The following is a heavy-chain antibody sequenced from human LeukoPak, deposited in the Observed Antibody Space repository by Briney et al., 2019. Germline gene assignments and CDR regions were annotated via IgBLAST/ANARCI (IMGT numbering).Heavy chain of an antibody. Sequence: GGSLRLSCAASGFTFSSYAMSWVRQAPGKGLEWVSAISGSGGSTYYADSVKGRFTISRDNSKNTLYLQMNSLRAEDTAVYYCAKDLAVAGILSYFDYWGQGTLVTVSS. CDR3: AKDLAVAGILSYFDY. CDR1: GFTFSSYA. J-gene: IGHJ4*02. D-gene: IGHD6-19*01. V-gene: IGHV3-23*01. CDR2: ISGSGGST.